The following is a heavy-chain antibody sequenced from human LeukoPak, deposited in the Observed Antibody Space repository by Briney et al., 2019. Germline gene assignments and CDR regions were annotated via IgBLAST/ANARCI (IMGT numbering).Heavy chain of an antibody. V-gene: IGHV3-23*01. CDR1: GFTFSSYG. J-gene: IGHJ4*02. CDR3: AKDHYYGSGSYLDY. D-gene: IGHD3-10*01. Sequence: PGGSLRLSCAASGFTFSSYGMSWVRQAPGKGLEWVSAISGSGGSTYYADSVKGRFTISRDNSKNTLYLQMNSLRAEDTAVYYCAKDHYYGSGSYLDYWGQETLVTVSS. CDR2: ISGSGGST.